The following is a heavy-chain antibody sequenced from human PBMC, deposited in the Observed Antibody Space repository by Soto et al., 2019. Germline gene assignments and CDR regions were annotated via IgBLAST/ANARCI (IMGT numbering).Heavy chain of an antibody. Sequence: QVQLQESGTGQVEPAQTLSLTCTVSGGSVNRGGYYWNWIRQLPGRGMDWIGYIYYSVTTSYNPSLKSRVIIRLDTSKNQFSLNLSSMTAADTAVYYCAIRTVTTFDHGMDVWGQGTTVTVSS. CDR3: AIRTVTTFDHGMDV. J-gene: IGHJ6*02. CDR2: IYYSVTT. V-gene: IGHV4-31*03. CDR1: GGSVNRGGYY. D-gene: IGHD4-4*01.